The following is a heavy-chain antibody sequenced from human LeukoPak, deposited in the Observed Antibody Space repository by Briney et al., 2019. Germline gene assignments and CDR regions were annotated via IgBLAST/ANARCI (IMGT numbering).Heavy chain of an antibody. J-gene: IGHJ4*02. Sequence: PSETLSLTCTVSGGSISSYYWSWIRQPPGKGLEWIGYIYYSGSTNYHPSLKSRVTISVDTPKNQFSLKLSSVTAADTAVYYCAREVRSSWYFDYWGQGTLVTVSS. CDR1: GGSISSYY. V-gene: IGHV4-59*01. CDR2: IYYSGST. D-gene: IGHD6-13*01. CDR3: AREVRSSWYFDY.